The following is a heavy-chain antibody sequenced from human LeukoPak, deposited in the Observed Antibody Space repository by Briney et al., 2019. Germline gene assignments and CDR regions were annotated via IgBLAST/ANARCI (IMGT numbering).Heavy chain of an antibody. D-gene: IGHD1-1*01. Sequence: PSETLSPTCTVSGGSISSYYWSWIRQPPGKGLEWIGYIYYSGSTYYNPSLKSRVTISVDTSKNQFSLKLSSVTAADTAVYYCASSPGGTGAFDIWGQGTKVTVSS. CDR3: ASSPGGTGAFDI. J-gene: IGHJ3*02. CDR1: GGSISSYY. V-gene: IGHV4-59*01. CDR2: IYYSGST.